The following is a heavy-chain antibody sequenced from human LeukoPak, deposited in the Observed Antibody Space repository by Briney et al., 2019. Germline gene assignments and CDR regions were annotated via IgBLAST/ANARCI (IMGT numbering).Heavy chain of an antibody. D-gene: IGHD2-21*02. CDR2: IWSDGSTK. Sequence: GSLRLSCAASGFTFSSYGMHWVRQAPGKGLEWVAVIWSDGSTKYYADSVKGRFTISRDNSKNTLYLQMNNLGVEDTAVYYCARDRLNRADCGTDCYSAVFDYWGQGALVTVSS. J-gene: IGHJ4*02. CDR1: GFTFSSYG. CDR3: ARDRLNRADCGTDCYSAVFDY. V-gene: IGHV3-33*01.